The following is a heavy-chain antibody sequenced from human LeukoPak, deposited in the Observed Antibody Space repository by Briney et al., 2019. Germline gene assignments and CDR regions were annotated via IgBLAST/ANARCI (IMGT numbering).Heavy chain of an antibody. CDR1: GGTFSSYA. J-gene: IGHJ4*02. CDR3: ARGTNGLRLLQVDY. Sequence: ASVKVSCKASGGTFSSYAISWVRQAPGQGREWMGGIIPIFGTANYAQKFQGRVTITADESTSTAYMELSSLRSEDTAVYYCARGTNGLRLLQVDYWGQGTLVTVSS. D-gene: IGHD2-8*01. CDR2: IIPIFGTA. V-gene: IGHV1-69*13.